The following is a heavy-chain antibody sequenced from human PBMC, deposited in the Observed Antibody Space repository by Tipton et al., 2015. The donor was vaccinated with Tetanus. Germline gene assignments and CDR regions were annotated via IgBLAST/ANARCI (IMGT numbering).Heavy chain of an antibody. J-gene: IGHJ5*02. Sequence: GWIRQAPGKGLEWMGIIYPGDSDTRYSPSFQGQVTMSVDRSTATAYLQWGSLKASDTAIYYCARHFGEMLYAPFRFDPWGQGTLVTVSS. CDR3: ARHFGEMLYAPFRFDP. D-gene: IGHD3-3*01. CDR2: IYPGDSDT. V-gene: IGHV5-51*01.